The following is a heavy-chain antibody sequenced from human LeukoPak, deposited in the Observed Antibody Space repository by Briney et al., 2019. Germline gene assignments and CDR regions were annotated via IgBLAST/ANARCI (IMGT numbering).Heavy chain of an antibody. CDR1: GFTFSSYS. Sequence: GGSLRLSCAASGFTFSSYSMNWVRQAPGKGLEWVSYISSSSSTIYYADSVKGRFTIYRDNAKNSLYLQMNSLRAEDTAVYYCARSGSYFETNNWFDPWGQGTLVTVSS. D-gene: IGHD1-26*01. CDR3: ARSGSYFETNNWFDP. CDR2: ISSSSSTI. J-gene: IGHJ5*02. V-gene: IGHV3-48*01.